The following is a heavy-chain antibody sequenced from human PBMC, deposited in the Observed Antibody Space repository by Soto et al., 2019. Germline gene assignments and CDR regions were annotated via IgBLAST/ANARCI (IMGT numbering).Heavy chain of an antibody. CDR3: ARGGGNIVVVPAAIRGPGTRAYNWFDP. D-gene: IGHD2-2*01. Sequence: PSETLSLTCTVSGGSISSYYWSWIRQPPGKGLEWIGYIYYSGSTNYNPSLKSRVTISVDTSKNQFSLKLSSVTAADTAVYYCARGGGNIVVVPAAIRGPGTRAYNWFDPWGEGTLVTVSS. CDR1: GGSISSYY. CDR2: IYYSGST. V-gene: IGHV4-59*12. J-gene: IGHJ5*02.